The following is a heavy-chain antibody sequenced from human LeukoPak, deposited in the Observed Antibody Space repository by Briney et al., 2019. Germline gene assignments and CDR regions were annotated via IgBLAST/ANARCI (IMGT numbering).Heavy chain of an antibody. CDR2: ICWNSVSI. CDR3: AKDKKHIVVVPAAILRGTGFDY. J-gene: IGHJ4*02. D-gene: IGHD2-2*02. V-gene: IGHV3-9*01. Sequence: GGSLRLSCVVSGLSLSNYGMSRVRQAPGEGLEGVSGICWNSVSIGYADSVKRRYTISRDNDKNSLYLQMNNLRAEDPALYYCAKDKKHIVVVPAAILRGTGFDYWGQGTLVTVSS. CDR1: GLSLSNYG.